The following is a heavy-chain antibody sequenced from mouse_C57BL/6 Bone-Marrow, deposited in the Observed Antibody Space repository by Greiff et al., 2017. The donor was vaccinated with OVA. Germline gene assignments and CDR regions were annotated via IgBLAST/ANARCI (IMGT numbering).Heavy chain of an antibody. D-gene: IGHD4-1*01. V-gene: IGHV1-54*01. CDR1: GYAFTNYL. CDR3: ARDWDVGDFDY. CDR2: INPGSGGT. J-gene: IGHJ2*01. Sequence: VQLQQSGAELVRPGPSVKVSCKASGYAFTNYLIEWVKQRPGQGLEWIGVINPGSGGTNYNEKFKGKATLTADKSSSTAYMQLSSLTSEDSAVYFCARDWDVGDFDYWGQGTTLTVSS.